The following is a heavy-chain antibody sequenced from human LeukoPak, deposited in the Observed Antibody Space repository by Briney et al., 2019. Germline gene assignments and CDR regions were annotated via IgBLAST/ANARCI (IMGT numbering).Heavy chain of an antibody. CDR3: ARGWYYYYYMDV. CDR1: GGSFSGYY. V-gene: IGHV4-34*01. CDR2: INQSGST. Sequence: PSETLSLTCAVYGGSFSGYYWSWIRQPPGKGLEWIGEINQSGSTNYNPSLKSRVTISADTSKNQFSLKLSSVTAADTAVYCCARGWYYYYYMDVWGKGTTVTVSS. J-gene: IGHJ6*03.